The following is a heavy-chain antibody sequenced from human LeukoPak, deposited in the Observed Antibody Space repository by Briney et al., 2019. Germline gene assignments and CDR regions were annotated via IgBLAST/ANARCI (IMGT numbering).Heavy chain of an antibody. CDR1: GGSFSGYY. J-gene: IGHJ4*02. D-gene: IGHD4-17*01. V-gene: IGHV4-34*01. Sequence: SETLSLTCAVYGGSFSGYYWSWIRQPPGKGLEWIGEINHSGSTNYNRSLKSRVTISVDTSKNQFSLKLSSVTAADTVVYYCARGITTVTPYYFDYWGQGTLVTVSS. CDR2: INHSGST. CDR3: ARGITTVTPYYFDY.